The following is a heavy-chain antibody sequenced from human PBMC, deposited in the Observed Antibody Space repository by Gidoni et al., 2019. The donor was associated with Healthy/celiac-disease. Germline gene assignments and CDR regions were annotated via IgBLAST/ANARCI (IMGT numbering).Heavy chain of an antibody. D-gene: IGHD3-9*01. V-gene: IGHV3-23*01. Sequence: EVQLLESGGGLVQPGGSLRLSCAASGFTFSSYAMSWVRQAPGKGLEGVSAISGSGGSTYYADSVKGRFTISRDNSKNTLYLQMNSLRAEDTAGYYCAKVKVLRYFDGPFDYWGQGTLVTVSS. CDR2: ISGSGGST. J-gene: IGHJ4*02. CDR3: AKVKVLRYFDGPFDY. CDR1: GFTFSSYA.